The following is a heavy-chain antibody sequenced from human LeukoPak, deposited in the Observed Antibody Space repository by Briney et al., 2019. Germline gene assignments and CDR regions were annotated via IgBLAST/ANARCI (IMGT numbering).Heavy chain of an antibody. V-gene: IGHV5-51*01. CDR1: GYSFTSYW. Sequence: PGESLKISCKGSGYSFTSYWIGWVRQMPGKGLEWMGIIYPGDSDTRYSPSFQGQVTTSADKSISTAYLQWSSLKASDTAMYYCARYPLGIPGGLFVDYWGQGTLVTVSS. J-gene: IGHJ4*02. D-gene: IGHD2-21*01. CDR2: IYPGDSDT. CDR3: ARYPLGIPGGLFVDY.